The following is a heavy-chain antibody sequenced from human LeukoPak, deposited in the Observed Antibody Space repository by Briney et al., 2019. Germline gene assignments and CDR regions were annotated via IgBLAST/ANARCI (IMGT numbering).Heavy chain of an antibody. D-gene: IGHD3-22*01. CDR1: GGTFSSYA. V-gene: IGHV1-69*04. CDR3: AINLYFYDSSGYLDY. Sequence: SVKVSCKASGGTFSSYAFSWVRQAPGQGLEWMGRTIPSLGIANYAQKFQGRVTIIADKSTTTAYMELSSLRYEDTAVYYCAINLYFYDSSGYLDYWGQGTLVTVSS. CDR2: TIPSLGIA. J-gene: IGHJ4*02.